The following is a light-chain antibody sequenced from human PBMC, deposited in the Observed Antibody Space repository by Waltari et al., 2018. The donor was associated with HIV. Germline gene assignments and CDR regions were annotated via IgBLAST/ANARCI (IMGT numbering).Light chain of an antibody. CDR2: DTS. J-gene: IGLJ3*02. V-gene: IGLV7-46*01. Sequence: QAVATQEPSLTVSPGGTVTLTCGSNTGAVTSGHYPYWFQQKPGQAPRTLIYDTSNKHSWTPARFSGSLLGGKAALTLSGAQPEDEAEYYCLLSYSDTRGGVFGGGTKLTVL. CDR1: TGAVTSGHY. CDR3: LLSYSDTRGGV.